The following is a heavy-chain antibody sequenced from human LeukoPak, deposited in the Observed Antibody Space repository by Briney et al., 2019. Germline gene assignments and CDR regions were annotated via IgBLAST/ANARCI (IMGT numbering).Heavy chain of an antibody. CDR1: GFTFSDYS. CDR2: ISGSGGST. CDR3: AKDEGSGWYYFDY. Sequence: GGSLRLSCAASGFTFSDYSMSWIRQAPGKGLEWVSGISGSGGSTYYADSVKGRFTISRDISKNTLYLQMNSLRAEDTAVYYCAKDEGSGWYYFDYWGQGSLVTVSS. J-gene: IGHJ4*02. V-gene: IGHV3-23*01. D-gene: IGHD6-19*01.